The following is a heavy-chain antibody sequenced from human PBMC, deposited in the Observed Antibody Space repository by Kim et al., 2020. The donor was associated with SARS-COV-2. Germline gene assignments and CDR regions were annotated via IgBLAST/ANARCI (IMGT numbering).Heavy chain of an antibody. D-gene: IGHD2-15*01. V-gene: IGHV4-4*07. J-gene: IGHJ4*02. CDR3: GREGGRISTHLDY. Sequence: NDNPALKSRVTMSVDTSSNQFSLNLTAVTAGDTEVYYCGREGGRISTHLDYWGQGTLVTVSS.